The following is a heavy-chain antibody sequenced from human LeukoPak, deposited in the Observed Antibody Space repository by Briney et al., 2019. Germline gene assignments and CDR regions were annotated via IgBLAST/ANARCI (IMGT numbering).Heavy chain of an antibody. CDR1: GYTFTGYY. CDR3: ARLDY. J-gene: IGHJ4*02. V-gene: IGHV1-2*02. Sequence: ASVKVSCKASGYTFTGYYMHWVRQAPGQGLEWMGWINPNSGGTNYAQKFQGRVTISVDTSKNQFSLKLSSVTAADTAVYYCARLDYWGQGTLVTVSS. CDR2: INPNSGGT.